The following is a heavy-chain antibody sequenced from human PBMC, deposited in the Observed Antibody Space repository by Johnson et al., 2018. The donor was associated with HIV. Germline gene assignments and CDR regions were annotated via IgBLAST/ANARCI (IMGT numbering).Heavy chain of an antibody. CDR2: INWNGGST. CDR1: GFTFSSYG. J-gene: IGHJ3*02. V-gene: IGHV3-20*04. CDR3: ARAIAAADTVGVDAFDI. Sequence: MLLVESGGGVVQPGRSLRLSCAASGFTFSSYGMSWVRQAPGKGLEWVSGINWNGGSTGYADSVKGRFTISRDNAKNSLYLQMNSLRAEDTAVYYCARAIAAADTVGVDAFDIWGQGTMVTVSS. D-gene: IGHD6-13*01.